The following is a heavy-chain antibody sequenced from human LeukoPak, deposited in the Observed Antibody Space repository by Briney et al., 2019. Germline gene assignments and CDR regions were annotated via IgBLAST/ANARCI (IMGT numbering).Heavy chain of an antibody. J-gene: IGHJ1*01. Sequence: GGSLRLSCAASGFMLSSCAMIWVRQAPGKGLEWVSAIGADGVTYYADSVRGRFTISRDNSKNTLYLQMNSLRAEDTAIYYCARDRIAVAGMGAFQHWGQGTLVTVSS. CDR3: ARDRIAVAGMGAFQH. CDR2: IGADGVT. V-gene: IGHV3-23*01. CDR1: GFMLSSCA. D-gene: IGHD6-19*01.